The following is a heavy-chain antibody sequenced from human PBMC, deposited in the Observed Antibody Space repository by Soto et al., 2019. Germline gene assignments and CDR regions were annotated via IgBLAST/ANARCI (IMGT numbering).Heavy chain of an antibody. V-gene: IGHV3-33*01. Sequence: GGSLRLSCAASGFTFSSYGMHWVRQAPGKGLEWVAVIWYDGSNKYYADSVKGRFTISRDNSKNTLYLQMNSLRAEDTAVYYCARTGGDYSWFDPWGQGTLVTVSS. J-gene: IGHJ5*02. CDR3: ARTGGDYSWFDP. CDR1: GFTFSSYG. CDR2: IWYDGSNK. D-gene: IGHD4-17*01.